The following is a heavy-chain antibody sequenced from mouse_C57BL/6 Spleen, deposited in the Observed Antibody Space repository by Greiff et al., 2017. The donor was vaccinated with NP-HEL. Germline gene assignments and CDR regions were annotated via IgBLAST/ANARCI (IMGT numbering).Heavy chain of an antibody. V-gene: IGHV1-54*01. CDR3: ARSTTPDYFDY. CDR2: INPGSGGT. J-gene: IGHJ2*01. D-gene: IGHD1-1*01. CDR1: GYAFTNYL. Sequence: VKLQESGAELVRPGTSVKVSCKASGYAFTNYLIEWVKQRPGQGLEWIGVINPGSGGTNYNEKFKGKATLTADKSSSTAYMQLSSLTSEDSAVYFCARSTTPDYFDYWGQGTTLTVSS.